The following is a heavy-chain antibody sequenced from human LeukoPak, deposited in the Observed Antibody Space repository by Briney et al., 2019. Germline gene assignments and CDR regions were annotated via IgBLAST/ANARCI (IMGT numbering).Heavy chain of an antibody. CDR1: GYTFSNYA. V-gene: IGHV1-3*01. CDR3: TRGIWSSHNKDYYFDY. D-gene: IGHD2-2*01. J-gene: IGHJ4*02. Sequence: GASVKVSSKASGYTFSNYAMNRVRQAPGQRLEWMGWINAGNGNTKSSQRFQDRVTITRDTSASTAYMELNSLRSEDTAVYYCTRGIWSSHNKDYYFDYWGQGSLVTVSS. CDR2: INAGNGNT.